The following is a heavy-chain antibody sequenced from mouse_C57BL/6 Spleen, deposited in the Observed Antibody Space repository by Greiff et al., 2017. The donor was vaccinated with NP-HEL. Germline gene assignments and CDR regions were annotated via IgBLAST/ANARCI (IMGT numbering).Heavy chain of an antibody. Sequence: VQLQQPGAELVRPGSSVKLSCKASGYTFTSYWMHWVKQRPIQGLEWIGNIDPSDSETHYNQKFKDKATLTVDKSSSTAYMQLSSLTSEDSAVYYGARSLYYGDHDYWGQGTTLTVAS. CDR2: IDPSDSET. J-gene: IGHJ2*01. D-gene: IGHD2-13*01. V-gene: IGHV1-52*01. CDR3: ARSLYYGDHDY. CDR1: GYTFTSYW.